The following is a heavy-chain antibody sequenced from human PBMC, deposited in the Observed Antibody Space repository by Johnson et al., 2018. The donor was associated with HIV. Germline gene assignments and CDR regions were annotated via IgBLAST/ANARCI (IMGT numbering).Heavy chain of an antibody. CDR2: ISYDGSNK. CDR3: AKDRSSTRSDAFNI. V-gene: IGHV3-30*04. CDR1: GFTFSPYT. J-gene: IGHJ3*02. D-gene: IGHD2-2*01. Sequence: VQLVESGGGVVQPGRSLSLSCAASGFTFSPYTMHWVRQAPGKGLEWVAVISYDGSNKYYADSMKGRFTISRDNSKNTLYLQMNSLRAEDTAVYYCAKDRSSTRSDAFNIWGQGTMVTVSS.